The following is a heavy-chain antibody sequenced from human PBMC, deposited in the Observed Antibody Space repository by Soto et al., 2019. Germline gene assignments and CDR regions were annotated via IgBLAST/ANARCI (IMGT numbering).Heavy chain of an antibody. V-gene: IGHV1-18*01. D-gene: IGHD5-12*01. CDR2: ISAYNGNT. J-gene: IGHJ4*02. CDR1: GYTFSSFD. Sequence: ASVKVSCKASGYTFSSFDISCVRQAPGQGLEWMGWISAYNGNTNYPQKLQGRVTMTTNTSTSTAYMELRSLRSDDTAVYYCARRAYSGRYYFDYWGQGTLVTVSS. CDR3: ARRAYSGRYYFDY.